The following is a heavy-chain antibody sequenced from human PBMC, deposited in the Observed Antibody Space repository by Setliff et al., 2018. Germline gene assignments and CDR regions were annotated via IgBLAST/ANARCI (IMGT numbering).Heavy chain of an antibody. Sequence: KTSETLSLTCTVSGGSVGSDFSYWTWIRQPAGKGLEWIGQIYTTWSTNYNPSLKSRVTISLDASKNEFSLRLTSVTAADTAVYYRARVTGFFYVDAWGKGTTVTVSS. CDR3: ARVTGFFYVDA. J-gene: IGHJ6*03. D-gene: IGHD3-3*01. CDR1: GGSVGSDFSY. CDR2: IYTTWST. V-gene: IGHV4-61*09.